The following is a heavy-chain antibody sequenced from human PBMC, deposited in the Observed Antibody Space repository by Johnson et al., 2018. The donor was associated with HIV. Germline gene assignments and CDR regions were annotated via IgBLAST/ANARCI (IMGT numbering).Heavy chain of an antibody. CDR1: GFTLDDYA. CDR2: INWNGGST. D-gene: IGHD2-15*01. Sequence: VQLVESGGGVVQPGRSLRLTCAASGFTLDDYAMHWVRQAPGKGLEWVSGINWNGGSTGYADSVKGRFTISRDNAKNSLYLQMNSLRAEDTALYYCARAVGISWVVNDAFDIWGQGTMVTVSS. CDR3: ARAVGISWVVNDAFDI. J-gene: IGHJ3*02. V-gene: IGHV3-9*01.